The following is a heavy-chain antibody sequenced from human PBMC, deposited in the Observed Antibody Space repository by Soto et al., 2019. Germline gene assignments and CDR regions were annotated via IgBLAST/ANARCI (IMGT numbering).Heavy chain of an antibody. Sequence: PSETLSLTCIVSGGSITSGDYYWTWIRQPPGTGLGWLGYISSSGSTYYNPSLKSRLTISLDTSGNQFSLTLSSVTAADTALYYCAGSPNRYFLDYWGQGTLVTVSS. CDR1: GGSITSGDYY. J-gene: IGHJ4*02. CDR2: ISSSGST. CDR3: AGSPNRYFLDY. V-gene: IGHV4-30-4*08. D-gene: IGHD1-26*01.